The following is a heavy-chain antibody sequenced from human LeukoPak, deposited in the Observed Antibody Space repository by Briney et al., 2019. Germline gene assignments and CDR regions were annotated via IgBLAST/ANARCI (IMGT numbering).Heavy chain of an antibody. CDR3: ARDRRDGYNLYYFDL. J-gene: IGHJ4*02. Sequence: SQTLSLTCTVSGGSIYSGSYYWSWIRQPAGKGLEWIGRIYTSGSTNYNPSLKSRVTISVDTSKNQFSLKLSSVTAADTAVYYCARDRRDGYNLYYFDLWGQGTLVTVSS. CDR1: GGSIYSGSYY. D-gene: IGHD5-24*01. CDR2: IYTSGST. V-gene: IGHV4-61*02.